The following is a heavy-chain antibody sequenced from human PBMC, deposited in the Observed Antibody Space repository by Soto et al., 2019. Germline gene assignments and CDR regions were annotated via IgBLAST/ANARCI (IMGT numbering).Heavy chain of an antibody. Sequence: VHLVESGGGLVKPGGSLRLSCAASGFTFRSFTMNWVRQAPGKGLEWVSTISSNSAYIYYTDALRGRFTISRDNAKNSLHLQMHSLRDDDTAVYYCTRDASRDSSARGWFDPWGPGTLVTVSS. D-gene: IGHD6-13*01. J-gene: IGHJ5*02. V-gene: IGHV3-21*01. CDR3: TRDASRDSSARGWFDP. CDR2: ISSNSAYI. CDR1: GFTFRSFT.